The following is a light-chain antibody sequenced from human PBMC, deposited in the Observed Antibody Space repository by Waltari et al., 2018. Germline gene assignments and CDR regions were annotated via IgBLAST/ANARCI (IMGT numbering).Light chain of an antibody. CDR1: SSIIGSDP. V-gene: IGLV1-44*01. CDR2: STN. CDR3: AAWDGSQYARV. J-gene: IGLJ3*02. Sequence: QSVLTQPPSASGTPGQRVIISCSGSSSIIGSDPVNWYQQLPGTAPRLLLYSTNQCASEVPDRFSVSKSGGSASLAIRQLQTEDESDYYVAAWDGSQYARVFGRGTKLSV.